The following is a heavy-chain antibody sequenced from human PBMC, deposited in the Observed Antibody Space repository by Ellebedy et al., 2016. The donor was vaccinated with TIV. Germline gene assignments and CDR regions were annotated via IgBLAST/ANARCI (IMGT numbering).Heavy chain of an antibody. CDR1: GFSFRSYW. J-gene: IGHJ5*02. CDR2: IYQDGGVQ. Sequence: GGSLRLSCAASGFSFRSYWMSWVRQAPGKGLEWVANIYQDGGVQYYVDSVKGRFTISRDNADNALFLQMNSLQAEDTAVYYCARRGSYGDYAVQINSWFDTWGRGTLVAVSS. V-gene: IGHV3-7*01. CDR3: ARRGSYGDYAVQINSWFDT. D-gene: IGHD3-16*01.